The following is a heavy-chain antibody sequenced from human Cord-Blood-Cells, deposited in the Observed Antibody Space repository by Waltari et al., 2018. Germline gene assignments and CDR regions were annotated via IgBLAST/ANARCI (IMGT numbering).Heavy chain of an antibody. CDR2: IYHSVST. V-gene: IGHV4-38-2*02. J-gene: IGHJ2*01. D-gene: IGHD3-3*01. CDR3: ARDFWSGYQDWYFDL. Sequence: QVQLQESGPGLVKPSETLSLTCAVSGYSISSGYYWGWIRQPPGKGLEWIGSIYHSVSTYYNPCLKGRVTISVDTSKNQFSLRLSSVTAADTAVYYCARDFWSGYQDWYFDLWGRGTLVTVSS. CDR1: GYSISSGYY.